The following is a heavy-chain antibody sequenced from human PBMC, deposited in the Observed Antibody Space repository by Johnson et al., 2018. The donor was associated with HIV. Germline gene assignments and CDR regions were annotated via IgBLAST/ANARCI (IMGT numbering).Heavy chain of an antibody. J-gene: IGHJ3*02. Sequence: EMQLVESGGGEVRPGGSLRLSCVASGFSFDDYNMNWVRQAPGKGLEWVCGINPRPDSAACADSVKGRFTISRDNAKTSLYLQMNSLRAEDTALYYCARDRTITGNDPFDIWGQGTMVTVSS. CDR2: INPRPDSA. CDR3: ARDRTITGNDPFDI. D-gene: IGHD1-20*01. CDR1: GFSFDDYN. V-gene: IGHV3-20*04.